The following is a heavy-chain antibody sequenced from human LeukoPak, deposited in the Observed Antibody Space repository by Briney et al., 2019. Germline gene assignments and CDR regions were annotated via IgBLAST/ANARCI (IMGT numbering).Heavy chain of an antibody. Sequence: SETLSLTCAVSGVSISSGSYYWGWIRQPPGKGLEWIGYIYYSGSTNYNPSLKSRVTISVDTSKKQFSLKLSSATAADTAVYYCARLSGRYDSSGYYSGFDPWGQGTLVTVSS. CDR2: IYYSGST. J-gene: IGHJ5*02. CDR1: GVSISSGSYY. CDR3: ARLSGRYDSSGYYSGFDP. V-gene: IGHV4-61*01. D-gene: IGHD3-22*01.